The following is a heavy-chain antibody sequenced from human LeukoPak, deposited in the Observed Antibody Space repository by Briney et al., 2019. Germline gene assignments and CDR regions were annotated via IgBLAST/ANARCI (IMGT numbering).Heavy chain of an antibody. Sequence: GASVKVSCKASGYTFTGYYMHWVRQAPGQGPEWMGWINPNSGGTNYAQKFQGRVTMTRDTSISTAYMELSRLRSDDTAVYYCARVTEMATILSPHNWFDPWGQGTLVTVSS. CDR1: GYTFTGYY. CDR3: ARVTEMATILSPHNWFDP. CDR2: INPNSGGT. J-gene: IGHJ5*02. V-gene: IGHV1-2*02. D-gene: IGHD5-24*01.